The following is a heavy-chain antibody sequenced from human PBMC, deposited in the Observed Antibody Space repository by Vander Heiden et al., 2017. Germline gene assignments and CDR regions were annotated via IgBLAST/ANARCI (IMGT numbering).Heavy chain of an antibody. CDR1: GGSISGYY. V-gene: IGHV4-4*07. Sequence: QVQLQESGPGLVQPSATLSLTCSVSGGSISGYYWSWIRQPAGKGLEWIGRIYTSGSTSYNPSLKSRVTMSVGSFKNEFFLKLRSVTAADTAVYYCARARPSGSSDYWGQGTLVTVSS. D-gene: IGHD1-26*01. J-gene: IGHJ4*02. CDR3: ARARPSGSSDY. CDR2: IYTSGST.